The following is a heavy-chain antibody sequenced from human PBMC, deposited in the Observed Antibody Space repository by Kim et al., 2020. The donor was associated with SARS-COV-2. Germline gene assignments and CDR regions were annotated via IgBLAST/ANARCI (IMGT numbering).Heavy chain of an antibody. CDR3: ARGNYYESVSLSDYYNGMDV. J-gene: IGHJ6*02. V-gene: IGHV3-30-3*01. Sequence: GGSLRLSCAASGLSFDDSAMNWVRQPPGKGLEWVAVISYDGRNKDYADSVKGRFTISRDNCKRTLYLQMNSLRVEDTAVYYCARGNYYESVSLSDYYNGMDVWGQGTTVTVSS. CDR2: ISYDGRNK. D-gene: IGHD3-10*01. CDR1: GLSFDDSA.